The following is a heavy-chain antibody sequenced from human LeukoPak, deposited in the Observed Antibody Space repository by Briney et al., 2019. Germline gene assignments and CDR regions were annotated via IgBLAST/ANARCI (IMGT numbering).Heavy chain of an antibody. J-gene: IGHJ4*02. Sequence: GASVTVSCKASGYTFTSYAMNWVRQAPGQGLEWMGWINTNTGNPTYAQGFTGRFVFSLDTSVSTAYLQISSLKAEDTAVYYCAKSLYSSGWSASFDYWGQGTLVTVSS. CDR3: AKSLYSSGWSASFDY. D-gene: IGHD6-19*01. CDR2: INTNTGNP. V-gene: IGHV7-4-1*02. CDR1: GYTFTSYA.